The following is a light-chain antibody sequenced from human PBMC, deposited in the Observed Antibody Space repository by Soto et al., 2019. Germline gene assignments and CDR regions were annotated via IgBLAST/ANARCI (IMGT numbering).Light chain of an antibody. V-gene: IGKV3-20*01. CDR1: QSSSNQY. Sequence: VLTQSPDTLSLSPGDRATLSCRASQSSSNQYLAWYQQRPGQPPRLLIYGVFIRANGIPDRFSGSGFGSDFTLTISRLEPEDFAVYYCQQYYSTPLTFGGGTKVEIK. CDR2: GVF. CDR3: QQYYSTPLT. J-gene: IGKJ4*01.